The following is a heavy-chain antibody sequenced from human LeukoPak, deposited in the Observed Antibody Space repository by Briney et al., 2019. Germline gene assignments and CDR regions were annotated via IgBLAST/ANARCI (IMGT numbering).Heavy chain of an antibody. J-gene: IGHJ4*02. Sequence: SETLSLTCAVSGDSISSGGYSWSWIRQPPGKGLEWIGYIYHTGYIDHSGSAYYNPSLRNRVTISVDKSKNQFSLKLSSVTAADTAVYYCARRAEWELPVGFDYWGQGTLVTVSS. V-gene: IGHV4-30-2*01. D-gene: IGHD1-26*01. CDR2: IYHTGYIDHSGSA. CDR1: GDSISSGGYS. CDR3: ARRAEWELPVGFDY.